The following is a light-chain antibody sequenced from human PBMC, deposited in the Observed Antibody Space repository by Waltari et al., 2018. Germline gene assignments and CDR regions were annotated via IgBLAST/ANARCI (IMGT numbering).Light chain of an antibody. CDR3: QQRSRWPLT. J-gene: IGKJ4*01. CDR2: YAS. CDR1: QSIDIY. Sequence: EIVLTQSPATLSLSPGESATLSCRASQSIDIYLAWYQQRPGQAPRLLISYASYRATGIPARFRGSGSGTDFTLTISSLEPEDFAVYSCQQRSRWPLTFGGGTKVEL. V-gene: IGKV3-11*01.